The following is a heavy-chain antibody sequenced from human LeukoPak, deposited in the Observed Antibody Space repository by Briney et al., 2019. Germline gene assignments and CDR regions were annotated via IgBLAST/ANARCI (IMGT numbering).Heavy chain of an antibody. CDR3: ARASIVGATVFDY. CDR2: VSAYNGNT. Sequence: ASVKVSCKASVYTFTSYGISWVRQAPGQGREWMGWVSAYNGNTNYAQNLQGGVTMNTDTSTSTAYLELRSLRSDDTAVYYCARASIVGATVFDYWGQGTLVTVSS. J-gene: IGHJ4*02. D-gene: IGHD1-26*01. V-gene: IGHV1-18*01. CDR1: VYTFTSYG.